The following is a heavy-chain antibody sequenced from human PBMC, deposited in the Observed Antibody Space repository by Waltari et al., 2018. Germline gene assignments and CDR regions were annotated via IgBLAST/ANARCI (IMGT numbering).Heavy chain of an antibody. CDR3: AKTAAGSSNCFDP. CDR2: IYPGYSDT. J-gene: IGHJ5*02. D-gene: IGHD6-13*01. Sequence: EVQLVQSGAEVKKPGESLKISCKGSGYSFTSYWIGWVRQMPGKVLEWMGIIYPGYSDTSYSPSFQGQVTISADKSISTAYLQWSSLKASDTAMYYCAKTAAGSSNCFDPWGQGTLVTVSS. CDR1: GYSFTSYW. V-gene: IGHV5-51*03.